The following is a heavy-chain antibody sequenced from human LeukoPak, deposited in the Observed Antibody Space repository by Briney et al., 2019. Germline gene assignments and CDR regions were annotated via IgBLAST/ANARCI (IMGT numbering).Heavy chain of an antibody. CDR1: GFIFSSYA. Sequence: GGSLRLSCAASGFIFSSYAMHWLGQAPGKGLEWVAVISYDGSNKYYADSVKGRLTISRDNSKNTLYLQMNSLRAEDTAVYYCARAYLMAVAGTVDYWGQGTLVTVSS. V-gene: IGHV3-30*04. CDR3: ARAYLMAVAGTVDY. J-gene: IGHJ4*02. D-gene: IGHD6-19*01. CDR2: ISYDGSNK.